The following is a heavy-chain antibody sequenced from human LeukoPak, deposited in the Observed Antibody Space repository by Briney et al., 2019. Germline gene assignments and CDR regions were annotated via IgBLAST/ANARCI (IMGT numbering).Heavy chain of an antibody. CDR1: GFTFSSYA. D-gene: IGHD6-19*01. CDR3: AKPHSSGWFLVFDY. J-gene: IGHJ4*02. CDR2: ISYDGSNK. Sequence: GRSLRLSCAASGFTFSSYAMHWVRQAPGKGLEWVAVISYDGSNKYYADSVKGRFTISRDNSKNTLYLQMNSLRAEDTAVYYCAKPHSSGWFLVFDYWGQGTLVTVSS. V-gene: IGHV3-30-3*02.